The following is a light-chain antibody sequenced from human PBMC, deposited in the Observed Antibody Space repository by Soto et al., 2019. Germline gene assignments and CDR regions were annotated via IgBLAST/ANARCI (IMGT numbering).Light chain of an antibody. V-gene: IGKV3-20*01. CDR3: QQYGTSGP. Sequence: RASQIVTSNYLAWYQQKPGKAPRLLIHGLSNRATGVPDRFSGRGSGTDFTLTIRRLEPEDFAVYYGQQYGTSGPFGQGTQWIS. CDR1: QIVTSNY. J-gene: IGKJ1*01. CDR2: GLS.